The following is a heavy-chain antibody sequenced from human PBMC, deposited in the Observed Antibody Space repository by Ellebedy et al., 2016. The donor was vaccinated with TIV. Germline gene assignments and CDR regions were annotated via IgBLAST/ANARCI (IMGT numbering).Heavy chain of an antibody. V-gene: IGHV4-39*07. CDR3: ARVGLEGFCSDGSCYFAS. J-gene: IGHJ4*02. CDR2: IYYSGNS. CDR1: GVSISSTTYY. Sequence: MPSETLSLTCTVSGVSISSTTYYWGWVRQPPGKGLEWVGSIYYSGNSYYNPSLKSRATLSLDTSTNQFSLKLSSVSAADTAVYYCARVGLEGFCSDGSCYFASWGQGALVTVSS. D-gene: IGHD2-15*01.